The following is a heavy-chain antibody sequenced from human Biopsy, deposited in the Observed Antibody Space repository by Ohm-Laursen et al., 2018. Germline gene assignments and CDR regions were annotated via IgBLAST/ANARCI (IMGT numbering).Heavy chain of an antibody. CDR3: ARGEAGVYDALDI. Sequence: GTLSLTCTVSGCSMCSYYWTWIRQPPGKGLEWIGYIYNSGSTNYNPSLKSRVTISVAVDTSKSQFSLRLSSVTAADTAMYYCARGEAGVYDALDIWGQGTMVIVSS. V-gene: IGHV4-59*01. D-gene: IGHD5/OR15-5a*01. J-gene: IGHJ3*02. CDR1: GCSMCSYY. CDR2: IYNSGST.